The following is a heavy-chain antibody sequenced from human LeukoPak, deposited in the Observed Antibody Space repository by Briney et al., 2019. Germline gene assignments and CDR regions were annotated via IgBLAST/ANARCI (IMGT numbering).Heavy chain of an antibody. CDR1: GFTFSKYW. Sequence: PGGSLRLSRAASGFTFSKYWMLWVRQAPGKGLESVSRINTDGTVTTYADSVKGRFTVSRDNADNTMFLQMNSVRDEDTAVYYCATKQWLAPPPDSWGQGTPVTVSS. V-gene: IGHV3-74*01. J-gene: IGHJ4*02. D-gene: IGHD6-19*01. CDR2: INTDGTVT. CDR3: ATKQWLAPPPDS.